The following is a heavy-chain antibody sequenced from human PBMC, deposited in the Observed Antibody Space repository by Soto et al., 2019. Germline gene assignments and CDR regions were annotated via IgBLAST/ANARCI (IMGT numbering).Heavy chain of an antibody. Sequence: GGSLRLSCAASGFTFDDYAMHWVRQAPGKGLEWVSGISWSSGSIGYADSVKGRFTISRDNSKNTLYLQMNSLRAEDTAVYYCARDYYYDSSGYYPSGLWGQGTLVTVSS. CDR2: ISWSSGSI. CDR3: ARDYYYDSSGYYPSGL. J-gene: IGHJ4*02. V-gene: IGHV3-9*01. D-gene: IGHD3-22*01. CDR1: GFTFDDYA.